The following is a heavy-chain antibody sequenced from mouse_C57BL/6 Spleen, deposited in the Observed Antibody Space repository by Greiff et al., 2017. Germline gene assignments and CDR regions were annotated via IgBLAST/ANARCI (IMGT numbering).Heavy chain of an antibody. V-gene: IGHV5-12*01. CDR1: GFTFSDYY. Sequence: EVKVVESGGGLVQPGGSLKLSCAASGFTFSDYYMYWVRQTPEKRLEWVAYISNGGGSTYYPDTVKGRFTISRDNAKNTLYLQMSRLKSEDTAMYYCARSCDGFDYWGQGTTLTVSS. D-gene: IGHD2-13*01. CDR3: ARSCDGFDY. J-gene: IGHJ2*01. CDR2: ISNGGGST.